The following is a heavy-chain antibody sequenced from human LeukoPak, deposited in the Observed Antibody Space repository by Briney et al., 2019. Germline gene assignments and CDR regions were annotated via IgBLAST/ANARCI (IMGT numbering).Heavy chain of an antibody. Sequence: SVKVSCKASGGTFSSYAISWVRQTPGQGLEWMGRIIPILGIANYAQKFQGRVTITADKSTSTAYMELSSLRSDDTTVYYCARSCSGGSCYSAYFDYWGQGTLVTVSS. J-gene: IGHJ4*02. CDR1: GGTFSSYA. CDR2: IIPILGIA. CDR3: ARSCSGGSCYSAYFDY. V-gene: IGHV1-69*04. D-gene: IGHD2-15*01.